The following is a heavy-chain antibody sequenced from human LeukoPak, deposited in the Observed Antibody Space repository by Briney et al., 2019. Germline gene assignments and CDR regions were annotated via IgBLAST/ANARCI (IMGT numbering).Heavy chain of an antibody. CDR2: MSDDGSEK. CDR3: AREADSGYYRTVDY. J-gene: IGHJ4*02. D-gene: IGHD2-15*01. V-gene: IGHV3-30-3*01. Sequence: GRSLTLSCTASGFTLSRFAMHWVRQAPGKGLEWLGHMSDDGSEKHYVDSVRGRFTISRDPSKNTLYLEVTSLRTEDTAVYYCAREADSGYYRTVDYWGQGTMVTVS. CDR1: GFTLSRFA.